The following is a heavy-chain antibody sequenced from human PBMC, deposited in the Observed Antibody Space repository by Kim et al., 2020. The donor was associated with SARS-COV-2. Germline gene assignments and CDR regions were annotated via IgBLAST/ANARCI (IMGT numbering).Heavy chain of an antibody. J-gene: IGHJ4*02. D-gene: IGHD6-19*01. Sequence: GGSLRLSCAASGFMFRSYGMHWVRQAPGKGLEWVAIIWFDGTNKYYADSVKGRFTISRDDSKNTLYLQMNSLRAEDTAVYYCARELGGSGWYGDYWGQGTRVTVSS. V-gene: IGHV3-33*01. CDR2: IWFDGTNK. CDR1: GFMFRSYG. CDR3: ARELGGSGWYGDY.